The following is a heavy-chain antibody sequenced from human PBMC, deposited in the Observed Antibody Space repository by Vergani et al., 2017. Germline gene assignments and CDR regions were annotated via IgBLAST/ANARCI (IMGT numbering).Heavy chain of an antibody. CDR1: GFTFTSYG. V-gene: IGHV3-23*01. D-gene: IGHD1-26*01. Sequence: EVQLLESGGGLVQPGESLRLSCTVSGFTFTSYGISWVRQAPGKGLEWVSGISASGGSTHYTDSVKGRFIISRDISKNTLYLQMSSLRADDTAVYYCAKDRPRDWETPLFLFDYWGQGTLVAVSS. J-gene: IGHJ4*02. CDR3: AKDRPRDWETPLFLFDY. CDR2: ISASGGST.